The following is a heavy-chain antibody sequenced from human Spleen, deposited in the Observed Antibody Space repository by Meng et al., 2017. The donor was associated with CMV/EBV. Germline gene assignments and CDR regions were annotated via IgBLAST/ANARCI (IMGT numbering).Heavy chain of an antibody. D-gene: IGHD3-10*01. V-gene: IGHV3-30*02. CDR3: AKDLAGGYYYYYGMDV. J-gene: IGHJ6*02. Sequence: GGSLRLSCAASGFTFSSYGMHWVRQAPGKGLEWVAFIRYDGSNKYYADSVKGRFTISRDNSKNTLYLQMNSLRAEDTAVYYCAKDLAGGYYYYYGMDVWGQGTTVTVSS. CDR1: GFTFSSYG. CDR2: IRYDGSNK.